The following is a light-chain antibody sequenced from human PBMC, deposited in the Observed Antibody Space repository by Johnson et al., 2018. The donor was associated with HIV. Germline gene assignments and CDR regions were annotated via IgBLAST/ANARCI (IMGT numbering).Light chain of an antibody. CDR3: GTWDSSLSAGGV. CDR2: ENN. Sequence: QSVLTQPPSVSAAPGQKVTISCSGSSSNIGNNFVSWYQQFQGTAPRLLIYENNKRPSGIPDRFSGSKSGTSATLGITGLQTGDEADYYCGTWDSSLSAGGVFGTGTKVTVL. V-gene: IGLV1-51*02. CDR1: SSNIGNNF. J-gene: IGLJ1*01.